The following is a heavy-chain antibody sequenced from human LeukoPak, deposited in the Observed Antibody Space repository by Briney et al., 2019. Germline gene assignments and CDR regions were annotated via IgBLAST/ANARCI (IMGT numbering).Heavy chain of an antibody. Sequence: GGSLRLSCAASGFTFSSYWMNWVRQAPGKGLEWVANIKQDGSEKYYVDSVKGRFTISRDNAKNSLYLQMNSLRAEDTAVYYCARAAYHSSSWYYYCYMDVWGKGTTVTVSS. CDR2: IKQDGSEK. V-gene: IGHV3-7*01. D-gene: IGHD6-13*01. CDR1: GFTFSSYW. J-gene: IGHJ6*03. CDR3: ARAAYHSSSWYYYCYMDV.